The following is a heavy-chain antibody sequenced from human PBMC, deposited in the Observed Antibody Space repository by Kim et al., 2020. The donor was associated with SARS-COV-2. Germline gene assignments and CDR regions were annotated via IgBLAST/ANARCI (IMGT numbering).Heavy chain of an antibody. Sequence: GGSLRLSCVASGFTFRNHGMHWVRQAPGKGLEWVAVIWYDGSNEYYADSVKGRFTISRDNSKNTVYLQMNSLRAEDTAVYFCARDLRSTHFYYWGQGTPV. V-gene: IGHV3-33*01. J-gene: IGHJ4*02. CDR3: ARDLRSTHFYY. CDR1: GFTFRNHG. CDR2: IWYDGSNE. D-gene: IGHD2-2*01.